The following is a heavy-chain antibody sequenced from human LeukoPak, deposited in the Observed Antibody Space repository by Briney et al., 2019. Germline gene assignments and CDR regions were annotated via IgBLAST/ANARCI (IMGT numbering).Heavy chain of an antibody. Sequence: SVKVSCKASGGTFSSYANSWVRQAPGQGLEWMGGIIPIFGTANYAQKFQGRVTITTDESTSTAYMELSSLRSEDTAVYYCARDGRCSSTSCPRDAFDIWGQGTMVTVSS. CDR1: GGTFSSYA. CDR2: IIPIFGTA. CDR3: ARDGRCSSTSCPRDAFDI. J-gene: IGHJ3*02. V-gene: IGHV1-69*05. D-gene: IGHD2-2*01.